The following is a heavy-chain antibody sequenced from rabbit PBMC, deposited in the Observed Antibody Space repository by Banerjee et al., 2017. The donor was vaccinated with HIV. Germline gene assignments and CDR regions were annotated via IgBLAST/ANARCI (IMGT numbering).Heavy chain of an antibody. Sequence: QSLEESGGDLVKPGASLTLTCTASGFSFSSSNWLYWVRQAPGKGLEWIACIYAGSSGNTYYASWAKGRFTISKTSSTTVTLQVTSLTAADTATYFCARNYVGDGGDAYGTDLDLWGQGTLVTVS. CDR2: IYAGSSGNT. CDR3: ARNYVGDGGDAYGTDLDL. D-gene: IGHD4-2*01. V-gene: IGHV1S40*01. J-gene: IGHJ3*01. CDR1: GFSFSSSNW.